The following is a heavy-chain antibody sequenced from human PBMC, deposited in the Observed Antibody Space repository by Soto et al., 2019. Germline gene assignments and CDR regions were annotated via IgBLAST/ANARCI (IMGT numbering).Heavy chain of an antibody. V-gene: IGHV4-31*03. CDR3: AREGVRPYYYDSSGYLGDAFDI. Sequence: SETLSLTCTVSGGSISSGGYYWSWIRQHPGKGLEWIGYIYYSWSTYYNPSLKSRVTISVDTSKNQFSLKLSSVTAADTAVYYCAREGVRPYYYDSSGYLGDAFDIWGQGTMVTVSS. CDR1: GGSISSGGYY. J-gene: IGHJ3*02. CDR2: IYYSWST. D-gene: IGHD3-22*01.